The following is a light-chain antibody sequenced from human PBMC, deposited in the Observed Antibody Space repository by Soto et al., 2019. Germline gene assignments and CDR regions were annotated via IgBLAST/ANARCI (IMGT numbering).Light chain of an antibody. CDR2: DAS. Sequence: EIVLTQSPATLSLSPGERATLSCRASQSVSSYLAWYQQKPGQAPRLLIYDASNRATGIPARFSGSGSGRDFTLTIRSLEPEDFPVYYCQQRSNWPPTFGQGTRLEIK. V-gene: IGKV3-11*02. CDR1: QSVSSY. CDR3: QQRSNWPPT. J-gene: IGKJ5*01.